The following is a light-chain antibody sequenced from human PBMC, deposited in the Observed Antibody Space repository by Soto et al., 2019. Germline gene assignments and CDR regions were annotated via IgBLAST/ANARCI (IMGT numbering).Light chain of an antibody. CDR3: CSYAGSGTYV. Sequence: QSVLTQPASVSGSPGQSITISCTGTSSDVGSYNLVSWHQQHPGKAPKVMIYEGSKRPSGISNRFSGSKSGNTASLTISGLQADDEADYYCCSYAGSGTYVFGTGTKVTVL. V-gene: IGLV2-23*01. J-gene: IGLJ1*01. CDR2: EGS. CDR1: SSDVGSYNL.